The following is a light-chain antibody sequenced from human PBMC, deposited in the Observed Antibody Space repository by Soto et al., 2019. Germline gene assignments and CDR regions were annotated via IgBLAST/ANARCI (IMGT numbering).Light chain of an antibody. CDR1: QSISSY. J-gene: IGKJ3*01. CDR3: QQQST. V-gene: IGKV1-39*01. Sequence: DIQMTQSPSSLSASVGDRVTITCRASQSISSYLNWYQQKPGKAPKLLIYAASSLQSGVPSRFSGSGSGTDFTLTISSLQPEDFVTYYCQQQSTFGPGTKVDIK. CDR2: AAS.